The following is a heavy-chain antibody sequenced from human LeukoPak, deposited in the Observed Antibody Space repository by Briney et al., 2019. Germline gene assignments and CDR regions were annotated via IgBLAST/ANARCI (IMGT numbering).Heavy chain of an antibody. Sequence: SETLSLTCGVSSGSLSGYYWRWIRQPPGGGLEWLGEITHSGSPNYNPSLESRVTISGDTSKKQFSLNLTSVTAADTGVYYCARGVDLWGRGTPVTVSS. J-gene: IGHJ2*01. V-gene: IGHV4-34*01. CDR1: SGSLSGYY. CDR3: ARGVDL. CDR2: ITHSGSP.